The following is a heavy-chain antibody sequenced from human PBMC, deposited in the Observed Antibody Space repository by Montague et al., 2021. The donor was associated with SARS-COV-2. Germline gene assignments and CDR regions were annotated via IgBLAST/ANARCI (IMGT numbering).Heavy chain of an antibody. CDR3: AREGYSAYDYGGFDI. D-gene: IGHD5-12*01. Sequence: SLRLSCAASGFSVSSNYMSWVRQAPGKGLEWVSVIYSGGTTHYADSVKGRLTISRDNSKNTLYVQVDSLRPEDTAVYYCAREGYSAYDYGGFDIWGQGTMVIVSS. CDR1: GFSVSSNY. CDR2: IYSGGTT. J-gene: IGHJ3*02. V-gene: IGHV3-66*02.